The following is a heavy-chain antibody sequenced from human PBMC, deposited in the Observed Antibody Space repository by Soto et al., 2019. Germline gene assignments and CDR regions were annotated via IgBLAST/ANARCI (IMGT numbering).Heavy chain of an antibody. CDR2: ISGSGGST. D-gene: IGHD1-7*01. J-gene: IGHJ5*02. Sequence: GGSLRLSCAASGFTFSSYAMSWVRQAPGKGLEWVSAISGSGGSTYYADSAKGRFTISRDNSKNTLYLQMNSLRAEDTAVYYCATSGTMYPNVDFDPWGQGTLVTVSS. CDR3: ATSGTMYPNVDFDP. V-gene: IGHV3-23*01. CDR1: GFTFSSYA.